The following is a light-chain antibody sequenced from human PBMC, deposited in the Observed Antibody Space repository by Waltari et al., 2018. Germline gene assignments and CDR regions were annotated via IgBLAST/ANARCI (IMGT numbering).Light chain of an antibody. CDR1: SGRIASNY. V-gene: IGLV6-57*03. CDR3: QSHDANHYVV. Sequence: NFMLTQPHSVSESPGKTVTTSCTRSSGRIASNYVQRYQRRPGSVPTTVIYEDNQRPSGVPDRFSGSIDSSSNSASLTISGLQTEDEADYYCQSHDANHYVVFGGGTKVTVL. CDR2: EDN. J-gene: IGLJ2*01.